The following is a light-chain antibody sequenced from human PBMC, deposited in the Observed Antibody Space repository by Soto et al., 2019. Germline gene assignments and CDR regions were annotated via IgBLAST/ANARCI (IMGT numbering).Light chain of an antibody. J-gene: IGLJ3*02. CDR2: SNN. CDR3: QSYDTSVTGSWV. CDR1: SSNIGSNT. Sequence: QSVLTQPPSASGTPGQRVTISCSGSSSNIGSNTVNWYQQLPGTAPKLLIYSNNQRPSGVPDRFSGSKSGTSASLAISGLQSEDEADYYCQSYDTSVTGSWVFGGGTKVTVL. V-gene: IGLV1-44*01.